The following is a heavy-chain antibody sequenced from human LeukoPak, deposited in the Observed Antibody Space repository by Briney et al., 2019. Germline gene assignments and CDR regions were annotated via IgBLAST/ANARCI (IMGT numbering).Heavy chain of an antibody. Sequence: SETLSLTCTVSGGSIRGFYWSWIRQPPGKGLEWIGYVYYSGSTNYNPSLKSRVTISVDTSKNQFSLKLNSVTAADTAVYYCARAPLSSAYNSYYLDSWGQGTLVTVSS. CDR2: VYYSGST. CDR1: GGSIRGFY. V-gene: IGHV4-59*01. D-gene: IGHD3-22*01. CDR3: ARAPLSSAYNSYYLDS. J-gene: IGHJ4*02.